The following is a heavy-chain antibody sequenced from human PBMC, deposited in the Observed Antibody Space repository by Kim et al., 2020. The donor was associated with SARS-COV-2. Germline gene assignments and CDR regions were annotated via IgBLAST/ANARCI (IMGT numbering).Heavy chain of an antibody. Sequence: SVKVSCKASGGTFSSYAISWVRQAPGQGLEWMGGIIPIFGTANYAQKFQGRVTITADESTSTAYMELSSLRSEDTAVYYCARAGSDAASQGWYYYYGMDVWGQGTTVTVSS. CDR2: IIPIFGTA. J-gene: IGHJ6*02. CDR3: ARAGSDAASQGWYYYYGMDV. CDR1: GGTFSSYA. D-gene: IGHD2-15*01. V-gene: IGHV1-69*13.